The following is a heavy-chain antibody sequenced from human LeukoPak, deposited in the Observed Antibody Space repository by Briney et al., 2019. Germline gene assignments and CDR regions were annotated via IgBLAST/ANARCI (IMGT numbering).Heavy chain of an antibody. V-gene: IGHV4-59*08. Sequence: SETLSLTCTVSGGSICTYYWSWIRQSPGKGLEWIGNIYYSGVTNYNPSLKSRVTISVDTSKNQFSLKLSSVTAADTAVYYCARVPSLLWFGEYFDYWGQGTLVTVSS. CDR2: IYYSGVT. CDR3: ARVPSLLWFGEYFDY. J-gene: IGHJ4*02. D-gene: IGHD3-10*01. CDR1: GGSICTYY.